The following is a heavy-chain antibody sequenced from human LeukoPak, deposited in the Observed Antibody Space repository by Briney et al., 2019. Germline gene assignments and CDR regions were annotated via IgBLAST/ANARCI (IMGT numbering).Heavy chain of an antibody. D-gene: IGHD1-26*01. J-gene: IGHJ6*02. CDR3: ARDQDSGYYYYGMDV. CDR1: GFTFSSYS. CDR2: ISSSSSTI. V-gene: IGHV3-48*04. Sequence: GGSLRLSCAASGFTFSSYSMNWVRQAPGKGLEWVSYISSSSSTIYYADSVKGRFTISRDNAKNSLYLQMNSLRAEDTAVYYCARDQDSGYYYYGMDVWGQGTTVTVSS.